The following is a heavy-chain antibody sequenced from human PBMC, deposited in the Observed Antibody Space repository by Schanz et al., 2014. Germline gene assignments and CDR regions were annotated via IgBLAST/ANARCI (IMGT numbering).Heavy chain of an antibody. Sequence: QVQLLQSGAEVKKPGSSVKVSCKASRSTFSSYTISWVRQARGQGLEWVGRFIPILDVGNYAQKFQGRVTFTADKSTSTAYMELSSLKSEDTAVYYCARDGRPPVYGSGEHYYWGEGTLVTVSS. J-gene: IGHJ4*02. D-gene: IGHD3-10*01. CDR3: ARDGRPPVYGSGEHYY. V-gene: IGHV1-69*09. CDR2: FIPILDVG. CDR1: RSTFSSYT.